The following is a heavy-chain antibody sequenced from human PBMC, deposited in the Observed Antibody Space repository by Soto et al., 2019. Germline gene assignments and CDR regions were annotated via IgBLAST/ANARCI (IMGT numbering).Heavy chain of an antibody. D-gene: IGHD5-12*01. Sequence: QITLKESGPTLVKPTQTLTLTCTFSGFSLSTRGVAVGWFRQPPGKALEWLALIYWDEDKWYSPSLKSRLTITDHPSKTPVVLTMTNMDPVDTAPYYCAPRPRGYAYYFDYWGQGTLVTVSS. CDR2: IYWDEDK. V-gene: IGHV2-5*02. CDR3: APRPRGYAYYFDY. J-gene: IGHJ4*02. CDR1: GFSLSTRGVA.